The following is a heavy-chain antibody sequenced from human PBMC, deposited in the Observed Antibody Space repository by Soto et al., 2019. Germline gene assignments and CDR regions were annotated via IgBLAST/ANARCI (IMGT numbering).Heavy chain of an antibody. J-gene: IGHJ6*02. D-gene: IGHD6-19*01. Sequence: XGSLRLSCAASGFTFSSYAMSWARQAPGKGLEWVSAISGSGGSTYYADSVKGRFTISRDNSKNTLYLQMNSLRAEDTAVYYCAKENRQWLPLGYYGMDVWGQGTTVTVS. V-gene: IGHV3-23*01. CDR1: GFTFSSYA. CDR3: AKENRQWLPLGYYGMDV. CDR2: ISGSGGST.